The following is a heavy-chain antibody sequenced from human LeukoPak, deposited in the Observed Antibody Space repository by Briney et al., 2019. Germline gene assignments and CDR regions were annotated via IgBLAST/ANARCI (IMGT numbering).Heavy chain of an antibody. CDR3: TTTDFDY. V-gene: IGHV3-23*01. CDR1: GXTFSXXX. Sequence: SXXASGXTFSXXXMSWXXQAXXKGLECVSAISGSGGSTYYADSVKGRFTISRDNSKNTLYLQMNSLRAEDTAVYYCTTTDFDYWGQGALVTVSS. D-gene: IGHD4-17*01. J-gene: IGHJ4*02. CDR2: ISGSGGST.